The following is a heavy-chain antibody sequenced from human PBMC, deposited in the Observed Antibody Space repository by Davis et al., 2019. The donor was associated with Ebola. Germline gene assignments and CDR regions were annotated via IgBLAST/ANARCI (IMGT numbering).Heavy chain of an antibody. Sequence: PGGSLSPSCEASGFTFRYHRMSWIRQVPGKGLEWLSYIADSGVDYAESVKGRFTISRDNAKNSLYLQMDNLRDEDTAVYYCARGGGCTGDTCWYADYWGQGTLVTVSS. V-gene: IGHV3-48*02. CDR2: IADSGV. CDR1: GFTFRYHR. D-gene: IGHD2-8*02. J-gene: IGHJ4*02. CDR3: ARGGGCTGDTCWYADY.